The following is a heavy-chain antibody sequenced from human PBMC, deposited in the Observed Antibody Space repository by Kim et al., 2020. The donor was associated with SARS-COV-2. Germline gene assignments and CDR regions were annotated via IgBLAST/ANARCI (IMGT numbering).Heavy chain of an antibody. CDR3: AKATYSSSWYWFDP. J-gene: IGHJ5*02. Sequence: AVCVKGRFAMSRDNSKNSLYLRMNCLRTEDTALYYCAKATYSSSWYWFDPWGQGTLVTVSS. D-gene: IGHD6-13*01. V-gene: IGHV3-43*01.